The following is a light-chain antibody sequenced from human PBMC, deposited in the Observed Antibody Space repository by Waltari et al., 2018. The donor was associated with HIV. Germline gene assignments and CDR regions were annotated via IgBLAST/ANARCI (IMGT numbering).Light chain of an antibody. J-gene: IGLJ2*01. Sequence: SSDLTQSPSLSVSPGQTAKITCSGDVLAKQFAFWYHRKPGQAPLLLIYKDIERPSKIPERFSASTSGTTVTLTISGVRAEDEAEYFCQSADTSGTSVLFGGGTTLTVL. CDR2: KDI. CDR3: QSADTSGTSVL. CDR1: VLAKQF. V-gene: IGLV3-25*03.